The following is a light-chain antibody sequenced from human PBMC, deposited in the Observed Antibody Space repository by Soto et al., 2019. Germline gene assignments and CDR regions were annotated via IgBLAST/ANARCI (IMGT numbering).Light chain of an antibody. CDR1: SSDAGGYNY. J-gene: IGLJ2*01. Sequence: QSALTQPPSASGSPGQSVTISCIRTSSDAGGYNYVSWYQHHPGKAPKLVIYEVNKRPSGVPDRFSGSKSGNTASLTVSGPQAEDEADYYCSSDAGSNNLVFGGGTKLTVL. CDR2: EVN. V-gene: IGLV2-8*01. CDR3: SSDAGSNNLV.